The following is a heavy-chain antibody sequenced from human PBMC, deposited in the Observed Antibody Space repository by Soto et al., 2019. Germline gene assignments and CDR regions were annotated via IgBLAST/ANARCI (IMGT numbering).Heavy chain of an antibody. V-gene: IGHV4-39*01. CDR3: ARHEPPRVVYAISFFFPVDWFDP. Sequence: PSETLSLTCTVSGGSISSSSYYWGWIRQPPGKGVEWIGSIYYSGSTYNNPSLKIRVTISVATSKNQFSLKLSSVTAADTAVYYRARHEPPRVVYAISFFFPVDWFDPWGQGTLVTVSS. D-gene: IGHD2-8*02. J-gene: IGHJ5*02. CDR1: GGSISSSSYY. CDR2: IYYSGST.